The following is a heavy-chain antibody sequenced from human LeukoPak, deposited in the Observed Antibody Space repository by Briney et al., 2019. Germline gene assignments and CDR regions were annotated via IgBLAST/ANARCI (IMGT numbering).Heavy chain of an antibody. Sequence: GGSLRLPCTASGYTFSSYAMTWVRQAPGKGLEWVSSISIGTTFYADSVKGRFTISRDNSKNTLYLQMSSLSADDTAVYYCAKWDRPAGGGDWLDPWGQGTLVTVSS. J-gene: IGHJ5*02. CDR3: AKWDRPAGGGDWLDP. CDR2: ISIGTT. D-gene: IGHD6-13*01. V-gene: IGHV3-23*01. CDR1: GYTFSSYA.